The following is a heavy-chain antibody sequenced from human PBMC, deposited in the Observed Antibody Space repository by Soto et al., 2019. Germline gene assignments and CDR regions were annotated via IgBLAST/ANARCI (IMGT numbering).Heavy chain of an antibody. CDR2: IIPIFGTA. Sequence: QVQLVQSGAEVKKPGSSVKVSCKASGGTFSSYAISWVRQAPGQGLEWMGGIIPIFGTANYAQKFQGRVTITAEESPSTAYMELSSLRSEGTAVYYCAGETSRYQRLNRWKGMDVWGQGTTVTVSS. J-gene: IGHJ6*02. D-gene: IGHD2-2*01. CDR3: AGETSRYQRLNRWKGMDV. V-gene: IGHV1-69*12. CDR1: GGTFSSYA.